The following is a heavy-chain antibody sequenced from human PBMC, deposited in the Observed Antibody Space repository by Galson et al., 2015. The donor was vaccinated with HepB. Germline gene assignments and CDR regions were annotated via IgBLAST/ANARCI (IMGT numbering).Heavy chain of an antibody. Sequence: SLRLSCAASGFTFSSYAMSWVRQAPGKGLEWVSAISGSGGSTYYADSVKGRFTISRDNSKNTLYLQMNSLRAEDTAVYYCAKEGGSYLDGRNWFDPWGQGTLVTVSS. V-gene: IGHV3-23*01. D-gene: IGHD1-26*01. CDR3: AKEGGSYLDGRNWFDP. CDR2: ISGSGGST. J-gene: IGHJ5*02. CDR1: GFTFSSYA.